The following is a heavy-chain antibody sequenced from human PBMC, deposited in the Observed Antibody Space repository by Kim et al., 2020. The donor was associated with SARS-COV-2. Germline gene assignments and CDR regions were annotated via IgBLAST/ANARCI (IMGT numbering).Heavy chain of an antibody. CDR3: ARVPGIAAAGTM. V-gene: IGHV3-21*01. J-gene: IGHJ4*02. D-gene: IGHD6-13*01. Sequence: GGSLRLSCAASGFTFSSYSMNWVRQAPGKGLEWVSSISSSSSYIYYADSVKGRFTISRDNAKNSLYLQMNSLRAEDTAVYYCARVPGIAAAGTMWGQGTLVTVSS. CDR2: ISSSSSYI. CDR1: GFTFSSYS.